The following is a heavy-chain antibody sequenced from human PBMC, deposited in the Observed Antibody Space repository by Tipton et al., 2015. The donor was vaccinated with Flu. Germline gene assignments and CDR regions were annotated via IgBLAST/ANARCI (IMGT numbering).Heavy chain of an antibody. CDR1: GGSISSYY. CDR2: IYYSGST. D-gene: IGHD2-15*01. Sequence: TLSLTCTVSGGSISSYYWGWIRQPPGKGLEWIGYIYYSGSTNYNPSLKSRVTISVDTSKNQFSLKLSSVTAADTAVYYCARERHYSSHVDAFDIWGQGTMVTVSS. J-gene: IGHJ3*02. V-gene: IGHV4-59*01. CDR3: ARERHYSSHVDAFDI.